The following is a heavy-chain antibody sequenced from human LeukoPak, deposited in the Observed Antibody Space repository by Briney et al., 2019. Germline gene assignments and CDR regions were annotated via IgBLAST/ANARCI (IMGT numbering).Heavy chain of an antibody. J-gene: IGHJ5*02. Sequence: KPSETLSLNCTVSGGSISSGDYYWSWIRQPPGKGLEWIAYMYYSGSTYYNPSLKSRVTMSADTSKNQLSLKLSSVTAADTAVYYCARPYYLDSRIDPWGQGILVTVSS. D-gene: IGHD3-22*01. CDR2: MYYSGST. CDR1: GGSISSGDYY. V-gene: IGHV4-30-4*01. CDR3: ARPYYLDSRIDP.